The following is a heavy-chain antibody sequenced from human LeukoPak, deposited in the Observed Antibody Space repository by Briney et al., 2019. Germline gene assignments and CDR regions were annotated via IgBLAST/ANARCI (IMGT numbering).Heavy chain of an antibody. CDR2: ISAYNGNT. J-gene: IGHJ1*01. Sequence: ASVKVSCKASGYTFTDYYIHWVRQAPGQGLEWMGWISAYNGNTNYAQKLQGRVTMTTDTSTSTAYMELRSLRSDDTAVYYCASQDWDRAEYFQHWGQGTLVTVSS. CDR1: GYTFTDYY. D-gene: IGHD1-26*01. CDR3: ASQDWDRAEYFQH. V-gene: IGHV1-18*04.